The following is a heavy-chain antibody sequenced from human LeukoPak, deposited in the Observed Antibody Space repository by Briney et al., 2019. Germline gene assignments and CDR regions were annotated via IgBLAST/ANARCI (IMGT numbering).Heavy chain of an antibody. D-gene: IGHD6-13*01. CDR3: ARGGSSSWHQYFQH. CDR2: INSDGSST. J-gene: IGHJ1*01. V-gene: IGHV3-74*01. CDR1: GFTFSYYW. Sequence: GGSLRLSCAASGFTFSYYWMHWVRQAPGKGLVWVSRINSDGSSTRYADSVKGRFTISRDNAKNTLYLQMNSLRAEDTAVYYCARGGSSSWHQYFQHWGQGTLVTVSS.